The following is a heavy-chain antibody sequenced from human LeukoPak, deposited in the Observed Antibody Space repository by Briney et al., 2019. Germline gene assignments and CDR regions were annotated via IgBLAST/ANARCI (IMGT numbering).Heavy chain of an antibody. CDR3: ARDLRYNWNYEWFDP. V-gene: IGHV1-18*01. D-gene: IGHD1-7*01. CDR1: GYAFTSYG. CDR2: ISAYNGNT. J-gene: IGHJ5*02. Sequence: ASVKVSCKASGYAFTSYGISWVRQAPGQGLEWMGWISAYNGNTNYAQKLQGRVTMTTDTSTSTAYMELRSLRSDDTAVYYCARDLRYNWNYEWFDPWGQGTLVTVSS.